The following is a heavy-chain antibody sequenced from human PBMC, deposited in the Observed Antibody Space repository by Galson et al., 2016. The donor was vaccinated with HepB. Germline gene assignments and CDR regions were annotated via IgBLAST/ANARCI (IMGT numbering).Heavy chain of an antibody. CDR2: FYWHDDK. CDR1: GFSLTSSGET. Sequence: ALVKPTQTLTLTCTFSGFSLTSSGETVAWVRQPPGKALEWLALFYWHDDKRYNPSLKSRLTITRDTSRNQVVLKMTNVDPMDTATYYCAHSVFNVLPGPFDPWGQGTLVTVSS. D-gene: IGHD3-9*01. J-gene: IGHJ5*02. V-gene: IGHV2-5*01. CDR3: AHSVFNVLPGPFDP.